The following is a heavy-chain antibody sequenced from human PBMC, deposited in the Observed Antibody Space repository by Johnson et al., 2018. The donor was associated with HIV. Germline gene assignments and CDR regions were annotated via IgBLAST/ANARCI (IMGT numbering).Heavy chain of an antibody. D-gene: IGHD3-22*01. CDR1: GFTVSSNY. J-gene: IGHJ3*02. Sequence: VQLVESGGGLVQPGGSLRPSCAASGFTVSSNYMSWVRQAPGKGLEWVPVISSGGITYYPDSVKGRFTLSRDNSKNTLYLQMNSLRAEDTAVYYCAKELADSSGYYADAFDIWGQGTMVTVSS. CDR3: AKELADSSGYYADAFDI. CDR2: ISSGGIT. V-gene: IGHV3-53*01.